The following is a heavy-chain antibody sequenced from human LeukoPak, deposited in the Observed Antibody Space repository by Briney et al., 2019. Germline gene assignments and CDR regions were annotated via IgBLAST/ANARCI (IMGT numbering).Heavy chain of an antibody. CDR1: GVSLRGYY. CDR3: ARGRNFVSDFYFEV. Sequence: SQTLSLTCPVDGVSLRGYYWSWIRQSPEKGLEWIGEISHEGDSIYNPSLKSRLTLSVDMSKNQFSLNLTSVTAADPAVYYCARGRNFVSDFYFEVWGKGPTVIVSS. CDR2: ISHEGDS. J-gene: IGHJ6*03. D-gene: IGHD1-7*01. V-gene: IGHV4-34*01.